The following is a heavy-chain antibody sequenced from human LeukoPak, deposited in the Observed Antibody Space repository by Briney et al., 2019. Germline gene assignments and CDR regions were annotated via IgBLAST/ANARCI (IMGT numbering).Heavy chain of an antibody. Sequence: PSQTLSLTCAVSGGSISSGGYSWSWIRQPPGKGLEWIGYIYHSGSTYYNPSLKSRVTISVDRSKNQFSLKLSSVTAADTAVYYCARVRFGPGGEYFDYWGQGTLVTVSS. CDR3: ARVRFGPGGEYFDY. V-gene: IGHV4-30-2*01. D-gene: IGHD3-16*01. CDR1: GGSISSGGYS. J-gene: IGHJ4*02. CDR2: IYHSGST.